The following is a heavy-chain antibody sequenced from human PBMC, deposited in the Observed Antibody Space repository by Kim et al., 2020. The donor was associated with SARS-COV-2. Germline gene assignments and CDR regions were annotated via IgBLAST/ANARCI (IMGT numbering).Heavy chain of an antibody. J-gene: IGHJ5*01. CDR2: IT. V-gene: IGHV3-23*05. D-gene: IGHD2-2*01. Sequence: ITYDADSVKGRFPISRDNAKDILYLQRNSLGAEDTALYFCTRGTVSAWYDFWGQGTLVTVSS. CDR3: TRGTVSAWYDF.